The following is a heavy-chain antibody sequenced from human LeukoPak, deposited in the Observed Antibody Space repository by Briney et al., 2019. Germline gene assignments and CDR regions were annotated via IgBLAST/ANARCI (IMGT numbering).Heavy chain of an antibody. J-gene: IGHJ4*02. V-gene: IGHV3-21*01. D-gene: IGHD2-2*01. CDR1: GFTFSSYS. CDR3: ARDEVVGYCSSTSCSVPY. CDR2: ISSSSSYI. Sequence: GGSLRLSCAASGFTFSSYSMNWVRQAPGKGLEWVSSISSSSSYIYYADSVKGRFTISRDNAKNSLYLQMNSLRAEDTAVYYYARDEVVGYCSSTSCSVPYWGQGTLVTVSS.